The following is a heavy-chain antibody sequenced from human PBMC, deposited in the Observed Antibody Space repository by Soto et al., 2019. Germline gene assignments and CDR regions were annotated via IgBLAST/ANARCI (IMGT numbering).Heavy chain of an antibody. CDR3: ARDIPSGRYQRGYYYGMDV. D-gene: IGHD6-19*01. CDR2: ISAYNGNT. CDR1: GYTFTSYG. Sequence: ASVKVSCKASGYTFTSYGISWVRQAPGQGLEWMGWISAYNGNTNYAQKLQGRVTMTTDTSTSTAYMELRSLRSDDTAVYYCARDIPSGRYQRGYYYGMDVCGQGTTVTVSS. J-gene: IGHJ6*02. V-gene: IGHV1-18*01.